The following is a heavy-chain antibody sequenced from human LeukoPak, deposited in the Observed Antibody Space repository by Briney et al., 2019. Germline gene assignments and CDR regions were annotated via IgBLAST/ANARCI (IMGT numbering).Heavy chain of an antibody. Sequence: GGSLRLSCAASGFTFSSYWMSWVRQAPGKGREWVANIKQEGSEKYYVDSVKGRFTISRDNAKNSLYLQMNSLRAEDTAVYYCARDGQIYSPIAAADLFDYWGQGTLVTVSS. J-gene: IGHJ4*02. CDR2: IKQEGSEK. D-gene: IGHD6-13*01. CDR1: GFTFSSYW. V-gene: IGHV3-7*01. CDR3: ARDGQIYSPIAAADLFDY.